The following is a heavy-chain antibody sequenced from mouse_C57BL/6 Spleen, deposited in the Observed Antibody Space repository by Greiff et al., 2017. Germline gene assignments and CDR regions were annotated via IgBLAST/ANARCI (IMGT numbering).Heavy chain of an antibody. J-gene: IGHJ2*01. Sequence: VQLQQPGAELVKPGASVKLSCKASGYTFTSYWMHWVKQRPGQGLEWIGMIHPNSGSTNYNEKFKSKATLTVDKSSSTAYMQLSSLTSEDSAVYYCASLFITTVGDFDYWGQGTTLTVSS. CDR2: IHPNSGST. D-gene: IGHD1-1*01. CDR3: ASLFITTVGDFDY. V-gene: IGHV1-64*01. CDR1: GYTFTSYW.